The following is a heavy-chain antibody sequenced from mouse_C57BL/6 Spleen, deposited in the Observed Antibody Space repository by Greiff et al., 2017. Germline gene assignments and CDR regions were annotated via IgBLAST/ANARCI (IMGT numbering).Heavy chain of an antibody. J-gene: IGHJ1*03. CDR3: TRRYPYGYFDV. CDR2: IRNKANNHAT. V-gene: IGHV6-6*01. D-gene: IGHD1-1*01. CDR1: GFTFSDAW. Sequence: EVQLQESGGGLVQPGGSMKLSCAASGFTFSDAWMDWVRQSPEKGLEWVAEIRNKANNHATYYAESVKGRFTNSRDDSKSSVYLQMNSLRAEDTGIYYCTRRYPYGYFDVWGTGTTVTVSS.